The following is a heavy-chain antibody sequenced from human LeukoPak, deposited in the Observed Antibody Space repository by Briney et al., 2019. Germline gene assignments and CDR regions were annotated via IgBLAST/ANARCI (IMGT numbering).Heavy chain of an antibody. V-gene: IGHV3-30*18. J-gene: IGHJ4*02. CDR2: ISYDGSNK. D-gene: IGHD4-23*01. Sequence: GGSLRLSCAASGFTFSSYGMHWVRQAPGKGLEWVAVISYDGSNKYYADSVKGRFTISRDNSKNTLYLQMNSLRAEDTAVYYCAKETSAVYGGSTPLDYWGQGTLVTVSS. CDR1: GFTFSSYG. CDR3: AKETSAVYGGSTPLDY.